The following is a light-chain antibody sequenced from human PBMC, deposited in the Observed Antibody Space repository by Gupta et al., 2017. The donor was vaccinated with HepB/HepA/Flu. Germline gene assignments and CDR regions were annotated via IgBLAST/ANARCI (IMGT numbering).Light chain of an antibody. CDR3: AARNDSLTGHVL. V-gene: IGLV1-44*01. CDR2: TNS. CDR1: PSNIGSNT. Sequence: QSVLTHPPSVSGTPGPRATVSCSGCPSNIGSNTVKWYQQHPGTAPKLLIYTNSHWPSGVPDRCSGSKSGSSASRAISGLQSEDEADYYCAARNDSLTGHVLFGGGTKLTAL. J-gene: IGLJ2*01.